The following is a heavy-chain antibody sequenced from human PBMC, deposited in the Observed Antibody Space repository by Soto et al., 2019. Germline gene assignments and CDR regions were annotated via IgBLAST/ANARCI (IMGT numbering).Heavy chain of an antibody. CDR1: GFTFSSYA. CDR2: ISGSGGST. V-gene: IGHV3-23*01. D-gene: IGHD3-9*01. J-gene: IGHJ4*02. Sequence: EVQLLESGGGLVQPGGSLRLSCAASGFTFSSYAMSWVRQAPGKGLEWVSAISGSGGSTYYADSVKGRFTISRDNSKNTLYLQMNSLRAEDTAVYYCAKDRGPWLSPQGVFDYWGQGTLVTVSS. CDR3: AKDRGPWLSPQGVFDY.